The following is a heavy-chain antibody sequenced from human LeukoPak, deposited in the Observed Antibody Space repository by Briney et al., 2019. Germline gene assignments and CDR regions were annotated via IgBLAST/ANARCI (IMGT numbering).Heavy chain of an antibody. D-gene: IGHD4-17*01. CDR1: GFIFNTFG. Sequence: GRSLRLSCAASGFIFNTFGMHWVRQAPGKGLEWVAVISYDGSNKYSADSVKGRFTISRDNSKNTLYLQMNSLRAEDTAVYYCATDHGFHYGAYFDYWGQGTLVTVSS. V-gene: IGHV3-30*03. CDR2: ISYDGSNK. J-gene: IGHJ4*02. CDR3: ATDHGFHYGAYFDY.